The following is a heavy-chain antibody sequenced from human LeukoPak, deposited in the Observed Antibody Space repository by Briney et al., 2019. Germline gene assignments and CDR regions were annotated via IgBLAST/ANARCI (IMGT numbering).Heavy chain of an antibody. CDR2: ISYDGSNK. V-gene: IGHV3-30-3*01. CDR3: ARDRGYSYGQFDY. Sequence: GRSLRLSCAASGFTFSSYAMHWVRQAPGKGLEWVAVISYDGSNKYYADSVKGRFTISRDNSKNTLYLQMNSLRAEDTAVYYCARDRGYSYGQFDYWGQGTLVTVSS. D-gene: IGHD5-18*01. J-gene: IGHJ4*02. CDR1: GFTFSSYA.